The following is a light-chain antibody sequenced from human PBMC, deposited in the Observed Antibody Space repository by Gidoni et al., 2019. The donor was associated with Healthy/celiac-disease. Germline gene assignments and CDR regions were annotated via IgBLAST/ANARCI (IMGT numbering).Light chain of an antibody. V-gene: IGLV2-11*01. Sequence: QSALTQPRSVSGSPGQSVTISCTGTSSDVGGYNYVSWYQQHPGKAPKLMIYDVSKRPSGVPDRFSGSKSGNTASLTISGVQAEDEADYYCCSYAGSSLYVFGTGTKVTVL. CDR2: DVS. J-gene: IGLJ1*01. CDR1: SSDVGGYNY. CDR3: CSYAGSSLYV.